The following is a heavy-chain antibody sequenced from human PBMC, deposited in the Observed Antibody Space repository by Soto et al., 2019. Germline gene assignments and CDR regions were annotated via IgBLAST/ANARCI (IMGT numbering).Heavy chain of an antibody. CDR3: ARVECSSTSCYYHY. J-gene: IGHJ4*02. Sequence: GASVKVSCKASEYTFISYDINWVRQATGQGLEWMGWMNPNSGNTGYAQKFQGRLTMTRDTSISTAYMELSNLRSEDTAVYYCARVECSSTSCYYHYWGQGTLVTVSS. D-gene: IGHD2-2*01. CDR2: MNPNSGNT. CDR1: EYTFISYD. V-gene: IGHV1-8*01.